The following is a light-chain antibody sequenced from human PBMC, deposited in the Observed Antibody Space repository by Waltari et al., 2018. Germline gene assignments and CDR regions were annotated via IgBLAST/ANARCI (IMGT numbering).Light chain of an antibody. CDR1: SSNIGSPY. CDR3: SAWDDSLNAWV. Sequence: QSVLTQAPSASGTPGQRVTISCLGSSSNIGSPYVNWYQQLPGTAPKLLIYKNNERASGVPDRFSGSKSGTSASLAISGLQSADEADFYCSAWDDSLNAWVFGGGTRLTVL. CDR2: KNN. V-gene: IGLV1-44*01. J-gene: IGLJ3*02.